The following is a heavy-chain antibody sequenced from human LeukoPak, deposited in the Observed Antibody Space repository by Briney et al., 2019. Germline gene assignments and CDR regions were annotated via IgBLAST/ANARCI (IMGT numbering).Heavy chain of an antibody. J-gene: IGHJ4*02. CDR3: AGTELGYCTVTGCPLES. CDR2: IYYDGYP. V-gene: IGHV4-59*01. Sequence: SETLSLTCNVSGASLSSYFWSWIRQPPGKGLEWIGYIYYDGYPNYSPSLRSRITISVEKSKSQFSLNLRSVTAADTALYFCAGTELGYCTVTGCPLESWGQGTLVSVSS. CDR1: GASLSSYF. D-gene: IGHD2-8*02.